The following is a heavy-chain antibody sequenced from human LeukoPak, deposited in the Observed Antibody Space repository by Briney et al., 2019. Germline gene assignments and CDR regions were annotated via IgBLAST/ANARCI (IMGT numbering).Heavy chain of an antibody. V-gene: IGHV3-23*01. CDR1: GFTFSSHA. CDR2: ISGSGGST. CDR3: AKDTQAPTATAGNVFDI. D-gene: IGHD6-13*01. J-gene: IGHJ3*02. Sequence: GGSLRLSCAASGFTFSSHAMSWVRQAPGKGLEWVSGISGSGGSTYYADSVKGRFTISRDNSKNTLYLQMNSLRAEDTAVYYCAKDTQAPTATAGNVFDIWGQGTMVTVSS.